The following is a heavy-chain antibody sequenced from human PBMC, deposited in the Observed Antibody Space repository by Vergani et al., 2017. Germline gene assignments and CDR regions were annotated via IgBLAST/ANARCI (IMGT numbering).Heavy chain of an antibody. CDR2: INPNSGGT. V-gene: IGHV1-2*02. D-gene: IGHD2-15*01. J-gene: IGHJ4*02. CDR1: GYTFTGFY. CDR3: ARDQAGNGQVVVAAKGPLGY. Sequence: QVQLVQSGAEVKKPGASVKVSCKASGYTFTGFYMHWVRQAPGQGLEWMGWINPNSGGTNYAQKFQGRVTMTRDTSISTAYMELSRLRSDDTAVYYCARDQAGNGQVVVAAKGPLGYWGQGTLVTVSS.